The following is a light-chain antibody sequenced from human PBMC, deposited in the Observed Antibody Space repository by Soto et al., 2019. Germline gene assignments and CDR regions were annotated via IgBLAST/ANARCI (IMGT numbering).Light chain of an antibody. V-gene: IGKV3-15*01. CDR3: QQYTFWPPHT. J-gene: IGKJ4*01. CDR2: DAS. CDR1: QSVNSN. Sequence: EIVMTQSPATLSVSPGERATLSCRASQSVNSNLAWYRQKPGQAPRLLISDASTRATGVPARFSGSGSGTEFTLTISSLQSEDSGIYYCQQYTFWPPHTFGGGTKVEIK.